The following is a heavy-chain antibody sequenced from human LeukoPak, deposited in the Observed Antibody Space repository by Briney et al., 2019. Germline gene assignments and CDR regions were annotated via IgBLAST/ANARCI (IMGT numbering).Heavy chain of an antibody. CDR3: ARGRSYYYGSGMFVGGPRVHKPFDY. J-gene: IGHJ4*02. CDR2: ISAYNGNT. D-gene: IGHD3-10*01. V-gene: IGHV1-18*01. CDR1: GYTFTSYG. Sequence: GASVRVSCKASGYTFTSYGISWVRQAPGQGLEWMGWISAYNGNTNYAQKLQGRVTMTTDTSTSTAYMELRSLRSDDTAVYYCARGRSYYYGSGMFVGGPRVHKPFDYWGQGTLVTVSS.